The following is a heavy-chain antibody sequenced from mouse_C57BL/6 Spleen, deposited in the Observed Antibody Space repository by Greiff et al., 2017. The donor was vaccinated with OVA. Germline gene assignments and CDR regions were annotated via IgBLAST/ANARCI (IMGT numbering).Heavy chain of an antibody. Sequence: QVQLQQSGAELARPGASVKMSCKASGYTFTSYTMHWVKQRPGQGLEWIGYINPSSGYTKYNQKFKDKATLTADKSSSTAYMQLSSLTSEDSAVYYCAREDGNYVCFAYWGQGTLVTVSA. D-gene: IGHD2-1*01. CDR1: GYTFTSYT. V-gene: IGHV1-4*01. CDR2: INPSSGYT. J-gene: IGHJ3*01. CDR3: AREDGNYVCFAY.